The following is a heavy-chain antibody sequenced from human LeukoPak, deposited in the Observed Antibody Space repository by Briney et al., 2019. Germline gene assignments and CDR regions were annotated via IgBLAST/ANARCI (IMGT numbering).Heavy chain of an antibody. V-gene: IGHV3-7*01. J-gene: IGHJ6*02. Sequence: GGSLRLSCAASGFTFSSYWMSWVRQTPGKGLEWVANIKQDGSEQYYVDSVKGRFTISRDNAKNTLYLQMNSLRAEDTAVYYCAREEAVADDEVGMDVWGQGTTVTVSS. CDR3: AREEAVADDEVGMDV. CDR1: GFTFSSYW. D-gene: IGHD6-19*01. CDR2: IKQDGSEQ.